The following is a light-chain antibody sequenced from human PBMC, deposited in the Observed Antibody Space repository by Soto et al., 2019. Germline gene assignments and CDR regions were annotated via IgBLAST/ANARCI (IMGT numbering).Light chain of an antibody. J-gene: IGLJ1*01. CDR3: CSYAGSPRYV. V-gene: IGLV2-11*01. CDR1: SSDVGTYNY. Sequence: QSVLTQPHSVSGSLGQSVTISCTGTSSDVGTYNYVSWYQQHPGKAPKVMIYDVSERPSGVPDRFSGSKSGNTASLTISGLQAEDEADYYCCSYAGSPRYVLGTGTKVTVL. CDR2: DVS.